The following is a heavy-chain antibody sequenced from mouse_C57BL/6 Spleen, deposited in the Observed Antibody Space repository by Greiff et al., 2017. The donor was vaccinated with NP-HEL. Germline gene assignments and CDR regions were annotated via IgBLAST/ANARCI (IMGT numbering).Heavy chain of an antibody. V-gene: IGHV3-6*01. CDR2: ISYDGSN. CDR3: ARAMVTTGFAY. CDR1: GYSITSGYY. J-gene: IGHJ3*01. Sequence: EVQLQESGPGLVKPSQSLSLTCSVTGYSITSGYYWHWIRPFPGTQLEWMGYISYDGSNNHNPTLKNRIAITRATSNNQLFLKLKSVTTVDTATYYCARAMVTTGFAYWGQGTLVTVSA. D-gene: IGHD2-2*01.